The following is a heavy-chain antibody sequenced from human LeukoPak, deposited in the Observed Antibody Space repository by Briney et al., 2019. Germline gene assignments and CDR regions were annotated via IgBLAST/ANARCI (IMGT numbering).Heavy chain of an antibody. CDR3: ARGAFLHAFDF. CDR2: INTYSGDT. Sequence: ASVKVSCKASGYTFTDLWIQWVRQAPGQGLEWLGWINTYSGDTIYAQKFQGRVTMTRDTSLTTTYMDLSRLTSNDTAVYYCARGAFLHAFDFWGQGTMVIVSS. CDR1: GYTFTDLW. J-gene: IGHJ3*01. D-gene: IGHD2/OR15-2a*01. V-gene: IGHV1-2*02.